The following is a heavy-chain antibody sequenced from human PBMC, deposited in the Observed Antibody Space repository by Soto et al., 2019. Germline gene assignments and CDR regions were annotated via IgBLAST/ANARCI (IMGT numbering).Heavy chain of an antibody. Sequence: QVQLVQSGAEVKKPGASVKVSCKASGYTLTNFYIHWVRQAPGQGLEWMGIINPNGGSTNYAHNFQGRVTITGDTSTSTVYMDLSSPRSEDTAVYYGARGLGSGDYCGRGTLVTVSS. V-gene: IGHV1-46*03. D-gene: IGHD6-25*01. J-gene: IGHJ4*02. CDR1: GYTLTNFY. CDR3: ARGLGSGDY. CDR2: INPNGGST.